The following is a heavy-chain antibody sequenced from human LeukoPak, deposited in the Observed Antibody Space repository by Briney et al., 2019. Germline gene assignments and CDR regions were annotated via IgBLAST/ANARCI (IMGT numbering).Heavy chain of an antibody. D-gene: IGHD3-10*01. V-gene: IGHV3-30-3*01. Sequence: GRSLRLSCAASGFTFSSYAMHWVRQAPGKGLEWVAVISYDGSNKYYADSVKGRFTISRDNSKNTLYLQMNSLRAEDTAVYYCARDQAMVRGVKGPGMDVWGQGTTVTVSS. CDR1: GFTFSSYA. CDR2: ISYDGSNK. J-gene: IGHJ6*02. CDR3: ARDQAMVRGVKGPGMDV.